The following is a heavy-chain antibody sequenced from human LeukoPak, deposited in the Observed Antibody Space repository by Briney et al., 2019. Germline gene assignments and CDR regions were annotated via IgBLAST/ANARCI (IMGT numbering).Heavy chain of an antibody. Sequence: ASVKVSCKVSGYTLTELSMHWVRQAPGQGLEWMGWINPNSGGTNYAQKFQGRVTMTRDTSISTAYMELSRLRSDDTAVYYCARARNYCSGGSCYWFDPWGQGTLVTVSS. CDR3: ARARNYCSGGSCYWFDP. V-gene: IGHV1-2*02. D-gene: IGHD2-15*01. J-gene: IGHJ5*02. CDR2: INPNSGGT. CDR1: GYTLTELS.